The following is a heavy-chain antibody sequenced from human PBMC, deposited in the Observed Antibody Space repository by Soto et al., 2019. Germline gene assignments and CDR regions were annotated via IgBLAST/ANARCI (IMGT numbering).Heavy chain of an antibody. CDR3: ARHESSVLRFLEWLFPVYFDY. CDR2: IYYSGST. Sequence: PSETLSLTCTVTGGSISSSSYYWGWIRQPPGKGLEWIGSIYYSGSTYYNPSLKSRVTISVDTSKNQFSLKLSSVTAADTAVYYCARHESSVLRFLEWLFPVYFDYWGQGTLVTVSS. CDR1: GGSISSSSYY. V-gene: IGHV4-39*01. J-gene: IGHJ4*02. D-gene: IGHD3-3*01.